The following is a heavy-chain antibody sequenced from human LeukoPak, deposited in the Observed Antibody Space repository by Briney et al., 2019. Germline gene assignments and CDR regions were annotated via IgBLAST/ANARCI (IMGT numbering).Heavy chain of an antibody. CDR1: GGSFSGYY. D-gene: IGHD2-21*02. CDR2: INHSGST. J-gene: IGHJ4*02. Sequence: SETLSLTCAVYGGSFSGYYWSWIRQPPGKGLEWIGEINHSGSTNYNPSLKSRVTISVDTSKNQFSLKLSSVTAADTAVYYCARELGGDYEEVWGQGTLVTVSS. CDR3: ARELGGDYEEV. V-gene: IGHV4-34*01.